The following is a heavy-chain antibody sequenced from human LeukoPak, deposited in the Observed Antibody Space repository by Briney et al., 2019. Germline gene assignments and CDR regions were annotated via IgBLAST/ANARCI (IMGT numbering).Heavy chain of an antibody. CDR3: AKDLGGRYDFWSGPTYYYYYMDV. CDR1: GFTFSSYA. CDR2: ISGSGGST. D-gene: IGHD3-3*01. J-gene: IGHJ6*03. Sequence: GGSLTLSCAASGFTFSSYAMSWVREAPAKGLEWVSAISGSGGSTYYADSVKGRFTISRDNSKNTLYLQMNSLRAEDTAVYYCAKDLGGRYDFWSGPTYYYYYMDVWGKGTTVTVSS. V-gene: IGHV3-23*01.